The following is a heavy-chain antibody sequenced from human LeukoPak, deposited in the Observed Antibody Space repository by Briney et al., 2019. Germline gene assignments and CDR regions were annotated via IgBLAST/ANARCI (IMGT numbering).Heavy chain of an antibody. V-gene: IGHV3-53*01. Sequence: GGSLRLSCAASGFTVSSNYMSWVRQAPGKGLKWVSVIYSGGSTYYADSVKGRFTISRDNSKNTLYLQMNSLRAEDTAVYYCARDTDTVTTILDYWGQGTLVTVSS. CDR3: ARDTDTVTTILDY. CDR1: GFTVSSNY. D-gene: IGHD4-17*01. J-gene: IGHJ4*02. CDR2: IYSGGST.